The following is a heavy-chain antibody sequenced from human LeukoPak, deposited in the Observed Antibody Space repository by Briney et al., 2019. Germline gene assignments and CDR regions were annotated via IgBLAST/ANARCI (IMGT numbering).Heavy chain of an antibody. D-gene: IGHD5-12*01. Sequence: PAGSLRLSCAASGFTLSSNYMSWVRQAPGKGLEWVSIIYSGGFTYCAGSVKGRFTISRDTSKNTLYLQMNSLRDEDTAVYYCARGGYSGYDLSFDDWGQGTLVTVSS. CDR3: ARGGYSGYDLSFDD. CDR1: GFTLSSNY. V-gene: IGHV3-53*01. J-gene: IGHJ4*02. CDR2: IYSGGFT.